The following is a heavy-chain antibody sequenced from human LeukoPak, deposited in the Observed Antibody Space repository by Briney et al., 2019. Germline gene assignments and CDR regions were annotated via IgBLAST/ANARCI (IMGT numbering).Heavy chain of an antibody. J-gene: IGHJ4*02. CDR2: ISTDGSST. CDR3: ASAHNDYGDYDFGY. CDR1: GFTFSTYW. D-gene: IGHD4-17*01. V-gene: IGHV3-74*01. Sequence: GGSLRLSCAASGFTFSTYWMHWVRQAPGKGLVWVSRISTDGSSTTYADSVKGRFTSSRDNAKNTLYLQMNSLRAEDTAVYYCASAHNDYGDYDFGYWGQGTLVTVSS.